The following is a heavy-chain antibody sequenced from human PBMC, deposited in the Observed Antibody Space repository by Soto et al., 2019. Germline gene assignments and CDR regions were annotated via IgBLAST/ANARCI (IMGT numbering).Heavy chain of an antibody. CDR1: GYTFTSYG. V-gene: IGHV1-18*04. CDR3: ARGGDWDIVLIPFDP. CDR2: ISAYNGNT. J-gene: IGHJ5*02. Sequence: QVQLVQSGAEVKKPGASVKVSCKASGYTFTSYGISWVRQAPGQGLEWMGWISAYNGNTNYAQKLQGRVTMTTDTYTNTCYLELRSLGSDDTAVYYCARGGDWDIVLIPFDPWGQGTLVTVSS. D-gene: IGHD2-8*01.